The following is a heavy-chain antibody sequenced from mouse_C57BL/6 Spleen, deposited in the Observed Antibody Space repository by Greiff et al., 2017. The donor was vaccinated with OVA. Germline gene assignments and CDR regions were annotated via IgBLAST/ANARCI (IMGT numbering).Heavy chain of an antibody. D-gene: IGHD1-1*01. CDR1: GYTFTDYN. V-gene: IGHV1-18*01. CDR2: INPNNGGT. Sequence: VQLKQSGPELVKPGASVKIPCKASGYTFTDYNMDWVKQSHGKSLEWIGDINPNNGGTIYNQKFKGKATLTVDKSSSTAYMELRSLTSEDTAVYYCARRLYYGSSYDYYAMDYWGQGTSVTVSS. CDR3: ARRLYYGSSYDYYAMDY. J-gene: IGHJ4*01.